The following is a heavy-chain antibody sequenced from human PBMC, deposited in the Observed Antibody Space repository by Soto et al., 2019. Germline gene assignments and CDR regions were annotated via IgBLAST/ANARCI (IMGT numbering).Heavy chain of an antibody. V-gene: IGHV3-64*01. J-gene: IGHJ4*02. CDR3: ARDPDSSGYYYFDY. CDR1: GFTFSSYA. CDR2: ISSYGGST. Sequence: EVQLVESGGGLVQPGGSLRLSCAASGFTFSSYAMHWVRQAPGKGLEYVSAISSYGGSTYYANSVKGRFTISRDNSKNPLYLQMGRLRAEEMAVYYCARDPDSSGYYYFDYWGQGTLVTVSS. D-gene: IGHD3-22*01.